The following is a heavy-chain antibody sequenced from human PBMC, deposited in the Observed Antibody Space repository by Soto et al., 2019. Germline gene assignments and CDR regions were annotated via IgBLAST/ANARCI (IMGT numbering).Heavy chain of an antibody. J-gene: IGHJ4*02. D-gene: IGHD1-26*01. V-gene: IGHV4-59*07. CDR1: GGSIITGY. CDR3: AGRRGYAGSPIDY. CDR2: ISHSANT. Sequence: SDTLSLTCTVPGGSIITGYWSWIRQPPGKRQEWIGYISHSANTNYNPSVKSRVTLSLDTPKNQVSLRLSSVTTADTAVYYCAGRRGYAGSPIDYWGQGTLVTVYS.